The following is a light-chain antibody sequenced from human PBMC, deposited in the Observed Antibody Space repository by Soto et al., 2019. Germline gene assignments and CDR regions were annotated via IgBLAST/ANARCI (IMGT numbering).Light chain of an antibody. CDR3: QQYGSSPYN. CDR2: GAS. Sequence: IALTQSPGTLSLSPGDRATLSCRARQSVPNNYIAWYQQKPRQAPRLLIYGASRRATGIPDRFSGSGSGTDFTLTINRLAPEDSAMYYCQQYGSSPYNFGQGSKLDIK. V-gene: IGKV3-20*01. J-gene: IGKJ2*01. CDR1: QSVPNNY.